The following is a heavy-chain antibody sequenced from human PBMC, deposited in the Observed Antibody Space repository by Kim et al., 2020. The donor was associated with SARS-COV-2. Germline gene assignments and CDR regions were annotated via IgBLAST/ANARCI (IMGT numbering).Heavy chain of an antibody. CDR2: ISYDGSNK. CDR1: GFTFSSYG. D-gene: IGHD6-13*01. Sequence: GGSLRLSCAASGFTFSSYGMHWVRQAPGKGLEWVAVISYDGSNKYYADSVKGRFTISRDNSKNTLYLQMNSLRAEDTAVYFCAKDDNIAGGVAFDFWGQG. CDR3: AKDDNIAGGVAFDF. V-gene: IGHV3-30*18. J-gene: IGHJ3*01.